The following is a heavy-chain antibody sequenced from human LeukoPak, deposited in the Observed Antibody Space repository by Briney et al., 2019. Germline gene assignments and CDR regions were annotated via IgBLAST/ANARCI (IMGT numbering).Heavy chain of an antibody. V-gene: IGHV1-8*03. CDR3: ARGRYGSGTYRFDY. CDR2: MNPNSGNT. CDR1: GYTFTSYD. Sequence: AASVKVSCKASGYTFTSYDINWVRQATGQGLEWMGWMNPNSGNTGYAQKFQGRVTITRNTSISTAYMELSSLRSEDTAVYYCARGRYGSGTYRFDYWGQGTLVTVSS. D-gene: IGHD3-10*01. J-gene: IGHJ4*02.